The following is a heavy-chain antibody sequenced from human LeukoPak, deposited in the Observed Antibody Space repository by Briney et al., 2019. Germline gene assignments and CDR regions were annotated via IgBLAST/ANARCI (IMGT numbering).Heavy chain of an antibody. V-gene: IGHV1-18*04. J-gene: IGHJ3*02. CDR2: ISAYNGNT. CDR3: ARDGGWLIGVEAFDI. CDR1: GYTFTSYY. D-gene: IGHD2-21*01. Sequence: ASVKVSCKASGYTFTSYYMHWVRQAPGQGLEWMGWISAYNGNTNYAQKLQGRVTMTTDTSTSTAYMELRSLRSDDTAVYYCARDGGWLIGVEAFDIWGQGTMVTVSS.